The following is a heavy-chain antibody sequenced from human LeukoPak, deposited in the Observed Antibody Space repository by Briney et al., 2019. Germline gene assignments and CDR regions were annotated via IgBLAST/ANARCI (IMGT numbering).Heavy chain of an antibody. Sequence: ASVKVSCKASNYTFSNYGITWVRQAPGQGLEWVGWINPNSGGTNYAQKFQGRVTMTRDTSISTAYMELSRLRSDDTAVYYCARDVKCSSTSCYGLYYYYMDVWGKGTTVTVSS. J-gene: IGHJ6*03. V-gene: IGHV1-2*02. CDR2: INPNSGGT. CDR3: ARDVKCSSTSCYGLYYYYMDV. CDR1: NYTFSNYG. D-gene: IGHD2-2*01.